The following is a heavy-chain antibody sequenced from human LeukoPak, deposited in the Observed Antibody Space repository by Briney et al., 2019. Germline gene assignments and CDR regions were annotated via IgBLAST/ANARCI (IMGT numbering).Heavy chain of an antibody. CDR2: IYYSGST. Sequence: PSETLSLTCTVSGGSISSYYWSWLRQPPGKGLEWIGYIYYSGSTNYNPSLKSRVTISVDTSKNQFSLNLKSVTAADTAVYYCARGKGYFDYWGQGTLVTVSS. V-gene: IGHV4-59*01. J-gene: IGHJ4*02. CDR3: ARGKGYFDY. CDR1: GGSISSYY.